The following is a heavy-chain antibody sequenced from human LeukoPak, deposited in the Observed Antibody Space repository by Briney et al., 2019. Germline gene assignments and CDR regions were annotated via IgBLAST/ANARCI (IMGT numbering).Heavy chain of an antibody. J-gene: IGHJ4*02. Sequence: GGSLRLSCAASGFTFSSYGMSWVRQAPGKGLEWVWAISGSGGTTYYADSVKGRFTISRDNSMNTLYLQMNSLRAEDTAVYSCAKDRLGALLYFDSWGQGTLVTVSS. CDR1: GFTFSSYG. CDR3: AKDRLGALLYFDS. V-gene: IGHV3-23*01. CDR2: ISGSGGTT. D-gene: IGHD1-26*01.